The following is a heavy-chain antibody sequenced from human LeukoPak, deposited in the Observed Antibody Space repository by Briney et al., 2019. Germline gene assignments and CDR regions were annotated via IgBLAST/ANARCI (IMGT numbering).Heavy chain of an antibody. CDR3: ARLVEVWDTAMVTSRTGDDAFDI. D-gene: IGHD5-18*01. CDR2: IYHSGST. J-gene: IGHJ3*02. V-gene: IGHV4-4*02. Sequence: SETLSLTCAVSGGSISSSNWWSWVRQPPGKGLEWIGEIYHSGSTNYNPSLKSRVTISVDKSKNRFSLKLSSVTAADTAVYYCARLVEVWDTAMVTSRTGDDAFDIWGQGTMVTVSS. CDR1: GGSISSSNW.